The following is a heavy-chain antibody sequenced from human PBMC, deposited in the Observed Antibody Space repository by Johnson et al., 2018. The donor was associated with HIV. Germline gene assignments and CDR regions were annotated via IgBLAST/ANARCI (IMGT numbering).Heavy chain of an antibody. D-gene: IGHD3-22*01. CDR2: IRYDGSNK. CDR3: AREGITMIVVVIKGAFDI. Sequence: QVQLVESGGGVVQPGGSLRLSCAASGFTFSDYGMHWVRQAPGKGLEWVAFIRYDGSNKYYADSVKGRFTFSRDNSKNTVFLQMNSLTAEDTAVYYCAREGITMIVVVIKGAFDIWGQGTMVTVSS. J-gene: IGHJ3*02. V-gene: IGHV3-30*02. CDR1: GFTFSDYG.